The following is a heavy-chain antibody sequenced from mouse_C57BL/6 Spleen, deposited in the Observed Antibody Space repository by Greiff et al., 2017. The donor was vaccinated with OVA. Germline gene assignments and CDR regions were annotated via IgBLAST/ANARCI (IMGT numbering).Heavy chain of an antibody. CDR1: GFNIKDDY. V-gene: IGHV14-4*01. CDR2: IDPENGDT. Sequence: VQLQQSGAELVRPGASVKLSCTASGFNIKDDYMHWVKQRPEQGLEWIGWIDPENGDTEYASKFQGKATITADTSSNTAYLQLSSLTSEDTAVYYCTVPPIGYWGQGTTLTVSS. D-gene: IGHD2-14*01. CDR3: TVPPIGY. J-gene: IGHJ2*01.